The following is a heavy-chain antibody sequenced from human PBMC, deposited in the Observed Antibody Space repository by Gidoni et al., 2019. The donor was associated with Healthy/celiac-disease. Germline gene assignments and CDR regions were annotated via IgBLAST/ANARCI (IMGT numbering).Heavy chain of an antibody. Sequence: EVQLLESGGGLVQPGGSLRLSCAASGFTFSSYAMSWVRQAPGKGLEWVSAIRGSGGSTYYADSVKGRFTISRDNSKNTLYLQMNSLRAEDTAVYYCAKRGGDFLYGMDVWGQGTTVTVSS. CDR2: IRGSGGST. CDR1: GFTFSSYA. CDR3: AKRGGDFLYGMDV. V-gene: IGHV3-23*01. J-gene: IGHJ6*02. D-gene: IGHD3-16*01.